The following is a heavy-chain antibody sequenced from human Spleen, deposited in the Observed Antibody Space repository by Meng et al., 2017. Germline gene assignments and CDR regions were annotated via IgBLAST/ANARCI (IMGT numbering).Heavy chain of an antibody. CDR3: AGSGYQLLPYYYYYYGMDV. D-gene: IGHD2-2*01. CDR1: GFTFSSYE. Sequence: GESLKISCAASGFTFSSYEMNWVRQAPGKGLEWVSYISSSGSTIYYADSVKGRFTISRDNAKNSLYLQMNSLRAEDTAVYYCAGSGYQLLPYYYYYYGMDVWGQGTTVTVSS. J-gene: IGHJ6*02. V-gene: IGHV3-48*03. CDR2: ISSSGSTI.